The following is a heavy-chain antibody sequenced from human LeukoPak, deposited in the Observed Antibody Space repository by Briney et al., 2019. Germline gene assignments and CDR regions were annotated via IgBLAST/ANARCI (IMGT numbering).Heavy chain of an antibody. V-gene: IGHV3-23*01. J-gene: IGHJ5*02. Sequence: PGGSLRLSCAASGFTFSSYAMSWVRQAPGKGLEWVSAISGSGGSTYYADSVKGRFTISRDNSKNTLYLQMGSLRAEDTAVYYCAKGRSSGWYENWFDPWGQGTLVTVSS. CDR2: ISGSGGST. CDR3: AKGRSSGWYENWFDP. D-gene: IGHD6-19*01. CDR1: GFTFSSYA.